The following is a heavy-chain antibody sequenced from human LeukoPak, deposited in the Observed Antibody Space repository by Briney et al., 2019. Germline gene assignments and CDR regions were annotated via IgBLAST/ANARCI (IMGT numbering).Heavy chain of an antibody. V-gene: IGHV4-34*01. CDR1: GGSFSGYY. Sequence: SETLSLTCAVYGGSFSGYYWSWIRQPPGKGLEWIGEINHSGSTNYNPSLKSRVTISVDTSKNQSSLKLSSVTAADTAVYYCARGPAGIAAAAYGSKNYYYYYGMDVWGQGTTATVSS. D-gene: IGHD6-13*01. CDR3: ARGPAGIAAAAYGSKNYYYYYGMDV. J-gene: IGHJ6*02. CDR2: INHSGST.